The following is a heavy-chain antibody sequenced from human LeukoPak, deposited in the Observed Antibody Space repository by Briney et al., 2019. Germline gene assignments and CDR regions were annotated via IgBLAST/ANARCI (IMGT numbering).Heavy chain of an antibody. J-gene: IGHJ1*01. V-gene: IGHV4-34*01. D-gene: IGHD5-18*01. CDR1: GGSFSGYY. Sequence: SETLSLTCAVYGGSFSGYYWSWIRQPPGKGLEWIGEINHSGSTNYNPSLKSRVTISVDTSKNQFSLKLSSVTAADTAVYYCARAVGLRGYSYGPRLQHWGQGTLVTVSS. CDR2: INHSGST. CDR3: ARAVGLRGYSYGPRLQH.